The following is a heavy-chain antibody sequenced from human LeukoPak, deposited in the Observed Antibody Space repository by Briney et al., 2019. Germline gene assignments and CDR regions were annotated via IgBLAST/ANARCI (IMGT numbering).Heavy chain of an antibody. CDR2: IYSGGST. D-gene: IGHD2-15*01. J-gene: IGHJ3*02. CDR3: TTAPRGYCSGGSCSYAFDI. Sequence: GGSLRLSCAASGFTVSSNYMSWVRQAPGKGLEWVSVIYSGGSTYYADSVKGRFTISRDNSKNTLYLQMNSLKTEDTAVYYCTTAPRGYCSGGSCSYAFDIWGQGTMVTVSS. V-gene: IGHV3-66*01. CDR1: GFTVSSNY.